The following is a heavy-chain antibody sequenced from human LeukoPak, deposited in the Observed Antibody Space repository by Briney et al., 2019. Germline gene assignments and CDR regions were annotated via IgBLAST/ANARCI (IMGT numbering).Heavy chain of an antibody. J-gene: IGHJ4*02. D-gene: IGHD3-22*01. CDR3: ARGGYYDSSGPFIY. CDR2: ITSGSSYI. V-gene: IGHV3-21*01. Sequence: PGGSLRLSCAASGFTFSSYSMNWVRQAPGKGLEWVSSITSGSSYIYYADSVKGGFTISRDNAKNSLYLQVNSLRAEDTAVYYCARGGYYDSSGPFIYWGQGTLVSVSS. CDR1: GFTFSSYS.